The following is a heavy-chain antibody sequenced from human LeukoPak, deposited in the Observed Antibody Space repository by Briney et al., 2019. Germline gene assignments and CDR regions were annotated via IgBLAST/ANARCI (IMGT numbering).Heavy chain of an antibody. J-gene: IGHJ4*02. CDR1: GFIFSSYA. Sequence: GGSLRLSCAASGFIFSSYAMSWVRQAPGKGLEWVSAISGSGGSTYYADSVKGRFTISRDNSKNTLYLQMNSLRAEDTAVYYCAKGKQLRYFDWLLVAPLVYWGQGTLVTVSS. CDR2: ISGSGGST. V-gene: IGHV3-23*01. D-gene: IGHD3-9*01. CDR3: AKGKQLRYFDWLLVAPLVY.